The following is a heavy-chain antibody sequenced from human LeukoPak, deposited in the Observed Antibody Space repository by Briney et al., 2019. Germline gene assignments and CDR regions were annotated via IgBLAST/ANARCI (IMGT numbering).Heavy chain of an antibody. CDR3: ARGGSRQISSSDFDY. Sequence: PSETLSLTCTVSGGSFSSYYWNWIRQTPGKGLEWIAYIYHTGSPKYNPSLGSRVTISLDTSRSQFSLKVISVTAADTAVYYCARGGSRQISSSDFDYWGQGTLVTVSS. J-gene: IGHJ4*02. CDR2: IYHTGSP. D-gene: IGHD3-16*01. V-gene: IGHV4-59*01. CDR1: GGSFSSYY.